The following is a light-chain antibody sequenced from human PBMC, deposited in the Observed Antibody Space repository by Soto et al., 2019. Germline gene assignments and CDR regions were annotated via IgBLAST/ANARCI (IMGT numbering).Light chain of an antibody. CDR1: QSVSSY. Sequence: EIVLTQSPATLSLSPGERATLSCRASQSVSSYLAWYQQKPGQAPRLLIYDASNRATGIPARFSGSGSGTDFTLTISSLEPEDFAVYYCQQRSNWPVYTFCQGTKLEIK. CDR2: DAS. J-gene: IGKJ2*01. V-gene: IGKV3-11*01. CDR3: QQRSNWPVYT.